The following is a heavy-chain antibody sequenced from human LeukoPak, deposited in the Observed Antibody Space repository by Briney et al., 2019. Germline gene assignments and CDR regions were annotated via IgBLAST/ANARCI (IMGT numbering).Heavy chain of an antibody. CDR2: ISSDGSNK. CDR1: RFTFSSYG. V-gene: IGHV3-30*18. CDR3: AKDRIVGSTNFFDY. Sequence: GGSLRLSCAASRFTFSSYGMHWVRQAPGEGLEWVAVISSDGSNKYYADSVKGRSTISRDNSKNTLYLQMNSLRAEDTAVYYCAKDRIVGSTNFFDYWGQGTLVTVSS. J-gene: IGHJ4*02. D-gene: IGHD1-26*01.